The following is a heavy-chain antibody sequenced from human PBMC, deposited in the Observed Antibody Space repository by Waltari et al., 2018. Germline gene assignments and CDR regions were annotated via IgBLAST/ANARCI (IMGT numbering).Heavy chain of an antibody. V-gene: IGHV4-4*02. D-gene: IGHD3-10*01. CDR1: GGSISSSNW. J-gene: IGHJ4*02. Sequence: QVQLQESGPGLVKPSGTLSLTCAVSGGSISSSNWWSWVRQPPGKGLEWIGENYHSGCTNYNPSLNSRVTISVDKSKNQFSLKLSSVTAADTAVYYCARWSMVQGVIINYWGQGTLVTVSS. CDR3: ARWSMVQGVIINY. CDR2: NYHSGCT.